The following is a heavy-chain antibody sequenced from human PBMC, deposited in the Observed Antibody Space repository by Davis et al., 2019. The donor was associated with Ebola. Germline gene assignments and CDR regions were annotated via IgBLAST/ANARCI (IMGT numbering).Heavy chain of an antibody. CDR1: GFTLSSYD. J-gene: IGHJ3*02. D-gene: IGHD3-3*01. V-gene: IGHV3-13*01. CDR3: AKGSTIFGVVILEWSDAFDI. Sequence: GESLKISCATSGFTLSSYDMHWVRQATGKGLEWVSAIGTAGDTYYPGSVKGRFTISRENAKNSLYLQMNSLRAEDTAVYYCAKGSTIFGVVILEWSDAFDIWGQGTMVTVSS. CDR2: IGTAGDT.